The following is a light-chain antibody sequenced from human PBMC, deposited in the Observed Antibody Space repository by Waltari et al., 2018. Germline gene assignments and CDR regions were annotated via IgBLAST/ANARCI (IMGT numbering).Light chain of an antibody. J-gene: IGLJ3*02. V-gene: IGLV1-44*01. CDR2: ANN. CDR1: NSNIGHDI. Sequence: QSVVTQPPSASGTPGQRVTLSCSGSNSNIGHDIVNWYQQFPGTAPKLLIYANNKRPSGVPGRFPASRSGTSASLVISGLQSEDEADYYCATWEASLDTWVFGGGTKVTVL. CDR3: ATWEASLDTWV.